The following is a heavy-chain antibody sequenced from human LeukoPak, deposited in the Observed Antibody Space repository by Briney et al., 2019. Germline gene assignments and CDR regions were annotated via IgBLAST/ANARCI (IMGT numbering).Heavy chain of an antibody. CDR2: IYHSGST. D-gene: IGHD6-13*01. CDR3: AGLLIAAADYGRDY. J-gene: IGHJ4*02. Sequence: SQTLSLTCAVSGGSISSGGYSWSWIRQPPGKGLEWIGYIYHSGSTYYHPSLKSRVTISVDRSKNQFSLKLSSLTAADTAVYYCAGLLIAAADYGRDYWGQGTLVTVSS. V-gene: IGHV4-30-2*01. CDR1: GGSISSGGYS.